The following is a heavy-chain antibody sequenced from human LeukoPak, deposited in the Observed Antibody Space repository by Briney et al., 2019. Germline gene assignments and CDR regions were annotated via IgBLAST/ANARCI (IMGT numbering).Heavy chain of an antibody. D-gene: IGHD6-19*01. J-gene: IGHJ4*02. CDR3: ARVSDYSSGWYGH. CDR2: IKQDGSEI. Sequence: SGGSLRLSGAASGFTLSSYWMSWVRQAPGKGLEWVANIKQDGSEINYVDSVKGRFTISRDNAKNSMLLQMNSLRAEDTAVYYCARVSDYSSGWYGHWGQGTLVTVSS. CDR1: GFTLSSYW. V-gene: IGHV3-7*01.